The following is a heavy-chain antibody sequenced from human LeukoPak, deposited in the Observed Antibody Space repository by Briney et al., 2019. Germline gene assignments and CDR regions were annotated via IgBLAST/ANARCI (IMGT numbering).Heavy chain of an antibody. J-gene: IGHJ5*02. V-gene: IGHV4-59*08. CDR2: IYSSGST. CDR3: ARGVAVTGIRFDP. CDR1: GGSISSYY. Sequence: PSETLSLTCTVSGGSISSYYWSWIRQPPGKGLEWIGYIYSSGSTNYNPSLKSRVTMSVDTSNNQFSLNLSSVTAADTAVYYCARGVAVTGIRFDPWGQGTLVTVSS. D-gene: IGHD6-19*01.